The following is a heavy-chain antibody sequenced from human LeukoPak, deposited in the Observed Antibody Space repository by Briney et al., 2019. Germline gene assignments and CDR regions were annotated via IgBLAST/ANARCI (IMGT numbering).Heavy chain of an antibody. Sequence: PSETLSLTCTVSGGSVSSGSYYWSWIRQPPGKGLEWIGYIYYSGSTNYNPSLKSRVTISVDTSKNQFSLRVTTVTASDTAIYYCARAWAYGGFFDPWGQGTLVTVSS. V-gene: IGHV4-61*01. J-gene: IGHJ5*02. CDR1: GGSVSSGSYY. CDR3: ARAWAYGGFFDP. D-gene: IGHD5-12*01. CDR2: IYYSGST.